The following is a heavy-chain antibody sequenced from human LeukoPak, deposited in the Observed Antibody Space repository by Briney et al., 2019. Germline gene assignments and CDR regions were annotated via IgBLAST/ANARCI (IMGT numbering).Heavy chain of an antibody. CDR3: ARRGWGGYDTNWFDP. J-gene: IGHJ5*02. D-gene: IGHD5-12*01. CDR1: GYSFTSYW. V-gene: IGHV5-51*01. Sequence: GESLKISCKGSGYSFTSYWIGWVRQMPGKGLAWMGIIYPGDSDTRYSPSFQGQVTISADKSISTAYLQWSSLKASDTAMYYCARRGWGGYDTNWFDPWGQGTLVTVSS. CDR2: IYPGDSDT.